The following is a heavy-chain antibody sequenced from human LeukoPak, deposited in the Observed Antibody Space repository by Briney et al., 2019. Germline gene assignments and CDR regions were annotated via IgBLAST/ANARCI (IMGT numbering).Heavy chain of an antibody. V-gene: IGHV4-61*01. D-gene: IGHD6-13*01. CDR2: IYYSGST. J-gene: IGHJ5*02. CDR1: GGSISSSSYY. Sequence: SETLSLTCTVSGGSISSSSYYWSWIRQPPGKGLEWIGYIYYSGSTNYNPSLKSRVTISVDTSKNQFSLKLSSVTAADTAVYYCAREGPIAAAGGGWFDPWGQGTLVTVSS. CDR3: AREGPIAAAGGGWFDP.